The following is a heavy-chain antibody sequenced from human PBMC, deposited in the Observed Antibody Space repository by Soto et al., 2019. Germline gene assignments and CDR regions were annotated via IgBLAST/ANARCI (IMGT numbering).Heavy chain of an antibody. J-gene: IGHJ6*02. D-gene: IGHD2-21*02. CDR1: GFTFSSYA. CDR2: ISGSGGST. CDR3: AKDPKAYCGGDCYSYYYYYGMDV. Sequence: GGSLRLSCAASGFTFSSYAMSWVRQAPGKGLEWVSAISGSGGSTYYADSVKGRFTISRDNSKNTLYLQMNSLRAEDTAVYYCAKDPKAYCGGDCYSYYYYYGMDVWGQGTMVTVSS. V-gene: IGHV3-23*01.